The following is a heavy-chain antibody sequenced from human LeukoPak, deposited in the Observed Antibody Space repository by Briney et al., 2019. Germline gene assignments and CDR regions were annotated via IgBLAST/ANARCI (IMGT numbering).Heavy chain of an antibody. Sequence: PSETLSLTCAVSGYSISSGYYWGWIRQPPGKGLEWIGSIYHSGSTYYNPSLKSRVTISVDTSKNQFSLKLSSVTAADTAVYYCARGVMITFGGVIVHSHAFDIWGQATMVTVSS. CDR1: GYSISSGYY. J-gene: IGHJ3*02. CDR3: ARGVMITFGGVIVHSHAFDI. CDR2: IYHSGST. V-gene: IGHV4-38-2*01. D-gene: IGHD3-16*02.